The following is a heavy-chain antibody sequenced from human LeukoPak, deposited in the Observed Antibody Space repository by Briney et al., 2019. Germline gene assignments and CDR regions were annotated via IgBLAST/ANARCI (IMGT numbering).Heavy chain of an antibody. CDR2: IKQDGSER. CDR1: GFTFSSYW. Sequence: GGSLRLSCAASGFTFSSYWMSWVRQAPGKGLEWVANIKQDGSERYYVDSVKGRFTISRDNAKNSLYLQMNSLRAEDTAVYYCARVRRIAVAGTFDYWGQGTLVTVSS. D-gene: IGHD6-19*01. J-gene: IGHJ4*02. V-gene: IGHV3-7*01. CDR3: ARVRRIAVAGTFDY.